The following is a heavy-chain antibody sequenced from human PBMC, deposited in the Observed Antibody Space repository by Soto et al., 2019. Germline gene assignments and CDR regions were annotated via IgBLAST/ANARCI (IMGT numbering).Heavy chain of an antibody. V-gene: IGHV1-46*01. Sequence: ASVKVSCKASGHTFTIYYMHWVRQAPGQGLEWMGIINPSGGSTSYAQKFQGRVTMTRDTSTSTVYMELSSLRSEDTAVYYCAREGSGWRQYDYWGQGTLVTVSS. CDR3: AREGSGWRQYDY. CDR1: GHTFTIYY. D-gene: IGHD6-19*01. CDR2: INPSGGST. J-gene: IGHJ4*02.